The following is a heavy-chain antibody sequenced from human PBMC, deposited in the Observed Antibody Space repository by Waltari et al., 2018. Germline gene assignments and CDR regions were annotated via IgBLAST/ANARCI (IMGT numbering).Heavy chain of an antibody. J-gene: IGHJ2*01. D-gene: IGHD3-10*01. Sequence: QVQLQQWGAGLLKPSETLSLTCAVYGGSSCVYYWSWLLLPPGKGRRWIGEINHSGSTNYNPSLKSRVTISVDTSKNQFSLKLSSVTAADTAVYYCARLGLSTQYYGSGSYPPRYWYFDLWGRGTLVTVSS. CDR1: GGSSCVYY. V-gene: IGHV4-34*01. CDR2: INHSGST. CDR3: ARLGLSTQYYGSGSYPPRYWYFDL.